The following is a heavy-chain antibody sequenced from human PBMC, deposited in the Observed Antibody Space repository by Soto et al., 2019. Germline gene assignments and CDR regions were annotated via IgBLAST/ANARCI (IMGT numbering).Heavy chain of an antibody. CDR2: ISIYNDNT. J-gene: IGHJ6*02. CDR1: GFTFTSYG. Sequence: ASEKVSCKASGFTFTSYGISWVRQAPGQGLEWMAWISIYNDNTKYAQKFQGRITMTTDTSTSTAYMELRSLRSDDTAVYYCARERYYFGSGASDDGMDLCRQGTTVTV. CDR3: ARERYYFGSGASDDGMDL. V-gene: IGHV1-18*04. D-gene: IGHD3-10*01.